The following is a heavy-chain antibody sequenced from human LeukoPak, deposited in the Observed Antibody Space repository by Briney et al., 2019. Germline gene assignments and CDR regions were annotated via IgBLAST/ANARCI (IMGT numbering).Heavy chain of an antibody. D-gene: IGHD3-3*01. Sequence: GASVKVSCKVSGYTLTELSMHWVRQAPGKGLEWMGGFDPEDGETIYAQKFQGRVTMTEDTSTDTAYMELSSLRSEDTAVYYCATVDLRFLEWHNAFDIWGQGTMVTVSS. CDR3: ATVDLRFLEWHNAFDI. J-gene: IGHJ3*02. CDR1: GYTLTELS. CDR2: FDPEDGET. V-gene: IGHV1-24*01.